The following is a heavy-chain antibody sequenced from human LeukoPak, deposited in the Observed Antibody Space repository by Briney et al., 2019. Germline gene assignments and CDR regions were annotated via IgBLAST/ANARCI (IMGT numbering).Heavy chain of an antibody. D-gene: IGHD2-21*01. CDR3: AKAPVTPCRGAFCYPFDY. CDR1: GGSFSGYY. V-gene: IGHV3-11*01. Sequence: LSLTCAVYGGSFSGYYWSWIRQPPGKGLEWVSASSSSDDGKWYAESVRGRFTISRDTSKNTVYLQMNSLRVEDAGVYYCAKAPVTPCRGAFCYPFDYWGHGTLVTVSS. CDR2: SSSSDDGK. J-gene: IGHJ4*01.